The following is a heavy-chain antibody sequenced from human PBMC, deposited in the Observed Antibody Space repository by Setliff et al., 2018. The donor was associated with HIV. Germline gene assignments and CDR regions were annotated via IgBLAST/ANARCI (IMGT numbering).Heavy chain of an antibody. D-gene: IGHD3-22*01. CDR2: FHYGGTP. Sequence: PSETLSLTCAVSGDSVSNDNYYWGWIRQPPGKGLEWIGSFHYGGTPNYNPSLRGRVDISIDTSKNHFSLRLTSVTAADTAAYYCASPSDYYENSGLDYWGQGKLVTV. V-gene: IGHV4-39*02. CDR3: ASPSDYYENSGLDY. CDR1: GDSVSNDNYY. J-gene: IGHJ4*02.